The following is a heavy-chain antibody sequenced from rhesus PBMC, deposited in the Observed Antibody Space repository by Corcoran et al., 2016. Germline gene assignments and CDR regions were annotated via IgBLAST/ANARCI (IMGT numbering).Heavy chain of an antibody. D-gene: IGHD6-13*01. V-gene: IGHV4S12*01. J-gene: IGHJ6*01. CDR3: ARLGYSSWPKPRYYGLIP. CDR1: GGTISNGYYY. Sequence: QVQVQESGPGVVKPSETLSLTCAVSGGTISNGYYYWSWIRQPPGKGLEGFGGIYSNSERNNYTPSLKNRVTISKAPSKNQFSLKLSSVTATGTAVYYCARLGYSSWPKPRYYGLIPGAKGSSSPSPQ. CDR2: IYSNSERN.